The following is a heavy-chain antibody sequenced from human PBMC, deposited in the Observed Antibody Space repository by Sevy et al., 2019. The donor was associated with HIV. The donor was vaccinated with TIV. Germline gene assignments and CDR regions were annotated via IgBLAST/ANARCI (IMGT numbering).Heavy chain of an antibody. CDR3: ARGGAVAGPDAFDI. V-gene: IGHV3-30-3*01. D-gene: IGHD6-19*01. CDR2: ISYDGSNK. J-gene: IGHJ3*02. CDR1: GFTFSSYA. Sequence: GGSLRLSCAASGFTFSSYAMHWVRQAPGKGLEWVAVISYDGSNKYYADSVKGRFTIPRDNSKNTLYLQMNSLRAEDTAVYYCARGGAVAGPDAFDIWGQGTMVTVSS.